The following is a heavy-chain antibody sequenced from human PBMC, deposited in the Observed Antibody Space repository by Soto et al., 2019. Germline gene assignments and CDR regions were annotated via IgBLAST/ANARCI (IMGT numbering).Heavy chain of an antibody. CDR2: IYYSGST. CDR1: GGSISSYY. J-gene: IGHJ4*02. CDR3: ARVDLDGGYSYGFDS. D-gene: IGHD5-18*01. V-gene: IGHV4-59*01. Sequence: SETLSLTCTVSGGSISSYYWSWIRQPPGKGLEWIGYIYYSGSTNYNPSLKSRVTISVDTSKNQFSLKLSSVTAADTAVYYCARVDLDGGYSYGFDSWGQGTLVTVSS.